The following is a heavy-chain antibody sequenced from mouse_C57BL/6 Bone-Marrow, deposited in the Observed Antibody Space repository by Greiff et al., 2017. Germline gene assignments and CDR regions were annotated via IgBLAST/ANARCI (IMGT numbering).Heavy chain of an antibody. CDR1: GYTFTSYW. Sequence: QVQLQQPGAELVKPGASVKLSCKASGYTFTSYWIPWVKQRPGQGLEWIGEIYPGDGCTNYNQKFKSKATLTVDTSSSTAYMQLSSLTSEDSAVYYCARPYYGNRGWFAYWGQGTLVTVSA. CDR3: ARPYYGNRGWFAY. V-gene: IGHV1-55*01. J-gene: IGHJ3*01. CDR2: IYPGDGCT. D-gene: IGHD1-1*01.